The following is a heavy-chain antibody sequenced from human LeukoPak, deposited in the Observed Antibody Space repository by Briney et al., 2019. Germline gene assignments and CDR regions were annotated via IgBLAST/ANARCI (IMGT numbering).Heavy chain of an antibody. D-gene: IGHD3-10*01. CDR1: GFTVSSNY. J-gene: IGHJ4*02. CDR3: ASGDRTPCDY. V-gene: IGHV3-66*01. CDR2: IYSGGST. Sequence: GGCLRPSCAASGFTVSSNYMSWVRQAPGKGLEWVSVIYSGGSTYYADSVKGRFTISRDNSKNTLYLQMNSLRAEDTAVYYCASGDRTPCDYWGQGTLVTVSS.